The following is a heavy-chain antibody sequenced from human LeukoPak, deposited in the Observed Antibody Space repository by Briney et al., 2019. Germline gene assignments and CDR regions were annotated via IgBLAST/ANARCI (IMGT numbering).Heavy chain of an antibody. V-gene: IGHV3-30*04. CDR3: ARRQGVAEGGTKEREYQHR. CDR1: GFIFSNYA. J-gene: IGHJ1*01. Sequence: GGSLSLSCSASGFIFSNYAMHWVRQAPGKGLEWVAVISYDGRNKVYVDSVKGRFTISRDNSKNTLYLQMNSLRTEDTAVYYCARRQGVAEGGTKEREYQHRWGPGNLVTVSS. D-gene: IGHD6-13*01. CDR2: ISYDGRNK.